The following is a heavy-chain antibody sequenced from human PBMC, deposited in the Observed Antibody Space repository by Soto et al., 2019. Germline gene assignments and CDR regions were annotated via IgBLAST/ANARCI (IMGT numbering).Heavy chain of an antibody. V-gene: IGHV3-23*01. CDR1: GFTFNNYA. J-gene: IGHJ4*02. Sequence: EVQLLESGGGLVQPGGSLRLSCAASGFTFNNYAMTWFRQAPGKGLEWVSAVVGGGDTTSYADSVKGRFTVSRDGSKNTLYLQMSSLRAEDTALYYCAKGRGGSGSLTPRVDFWGQGTLVTVSS. CDR2: VVGGGDTT. CDR3: AKGRGGSGSLTPRVDF. D-gene: IGHD3-10*01.